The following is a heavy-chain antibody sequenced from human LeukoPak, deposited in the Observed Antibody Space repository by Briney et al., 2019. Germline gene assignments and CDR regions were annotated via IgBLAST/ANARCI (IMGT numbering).Heavy chain of an antibody. CDR3: AKDADYDILTAPPDY. V-gene: IGHV3-30*18. D-gene: IGHD3-9*01. CDR1: GFTFSSYG. Sequence: SGRSLRLSCAASGFTFSSYGMHWVRQAPGKGLEWVAVISYDGSNKYYADSVKGRFTISRDNSKNTLYLQMNSLRAEDTAVYYCAKDADYDILTAPPDYRGQGTLVTVSS. CDR2: ISYDGSNK. J-gene: IGHJ4*02.